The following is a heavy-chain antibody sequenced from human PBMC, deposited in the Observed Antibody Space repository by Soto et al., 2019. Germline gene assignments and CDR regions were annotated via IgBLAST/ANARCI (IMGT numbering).Heavy chain of an antibody. Sequence: ASVKVSCKASGYTFTSYYMHWVRQAPGQGLEWMGIINPSGGSTSYAQKFQGRVTMTRDTSTSTVYMELSSLRSEDTAVYYCARERSPVAGYYYYYYMGVWGKGTTVTVSS. CDR3: ARERSPVAGYYYYYYMGV. D-gene: IGHD6-19*01. V-gene: IGHV1-46*03. J-gene: IGHJ6*03. CDR1: GYTFTSYY. CDR2: INPSGGST.